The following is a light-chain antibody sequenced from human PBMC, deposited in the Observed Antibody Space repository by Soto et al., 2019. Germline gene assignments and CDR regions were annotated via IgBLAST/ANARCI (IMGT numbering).Light chain of an antibody. Sequence: DIQMTQSPSTLSASVGDRVTITCRASQSISSWLAWYQQKPGKAPKLLIYKASSLESGVPSRFSGSGSGTEFTITISSLQPDDFATYYCQKYNSYPMYTFGQGTKLEIK. CDR3: QKYNSYPMYT. CDR1: QSISSW. V-gene: IGKV1-5*03. J-gene: IGKJ2*01. CDR2: KAS.